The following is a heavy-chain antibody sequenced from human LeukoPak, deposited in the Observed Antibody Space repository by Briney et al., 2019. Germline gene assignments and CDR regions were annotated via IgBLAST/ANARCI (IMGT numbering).Heavy chain of an antibody. CDR1: GGSISSGDYY. V-gene: IGHV4-30-4*01. Sequence: SQTLSLTCTVSGGSISSGDYYWSWIRQPPGKGLEWIAYMYYSGSTYYNPSLKSRVTMSADTSKNQLSLKLSSVTAADTAVYYCARPYYYDSRIDPWGQGILVSVSS. J-gene: IGHJ5*02. CDR3: ARPYYYDSRIDP. CDR2: MYYSGST. D-gene: IGHD3-22*01.